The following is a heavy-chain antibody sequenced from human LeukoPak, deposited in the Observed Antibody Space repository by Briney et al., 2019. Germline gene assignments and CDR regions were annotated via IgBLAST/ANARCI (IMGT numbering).Heavy chain of an antibody. J-gene: IGHJ4*02. V-gene: IGHV5-51*01. CDR1: GXSFTTYS. CDR2: IYPGDSET. Sequence: GESLKISFKGSGXSFTTYSIAWVRQMPGKGLEWMGIIYPGDSETRCSPSFQGQVTISADKSISTAYLQWSSLKASDTAMYYCARQEYGGIDYWGQGTLVTVSS. D-gene: IGHD4-23*01. CDR3: ARQEYGGIDY.